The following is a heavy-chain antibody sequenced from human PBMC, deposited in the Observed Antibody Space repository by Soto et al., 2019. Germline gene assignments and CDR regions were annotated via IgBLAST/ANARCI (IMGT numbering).Heavy chain of an antibody. CDR3: ARDTIGITGTTILWFDP. D-gene: IGHD1-7*01. CDR2: ISAYNGNT. Sequence: QVQLVQSGAEVKKPGASVKVSCKASGYTFTSYGISWVRQAPGQGLEWMGWISAYNGNTNYAQKLQGRVTMTTDTSTSKAYMELRSLRSDDTAVYYCARDTIGITGTTILWFDPWGQGTLVTVSS. CDR1: GYTFTSYG. V-gene: IGHV1-18*01. J-gene: IGHJ5*02.